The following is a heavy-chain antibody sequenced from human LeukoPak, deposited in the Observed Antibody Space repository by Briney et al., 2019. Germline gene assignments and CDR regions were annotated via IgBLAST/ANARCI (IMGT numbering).Heavy chain of an antibody. Sequence: GASVKVSCKASGYTFTGYYMHWVRQAPGQGLEWMGWINPNIGGTNYAQKFQGRVTMTRDTSISTAYMELSRLRSDDTAVYYCARSRTTMIVVVITPGFDYWGQGTLVTVSS. V-gene: IGHV1-2*02. D-gene: IGHD3-22*01. CDR3: ARSRTTMIVVVITPGFDY. CDR2: INPNIGGT. J-gene: IGHJ4*02. CDR1: GYTFTGYY.